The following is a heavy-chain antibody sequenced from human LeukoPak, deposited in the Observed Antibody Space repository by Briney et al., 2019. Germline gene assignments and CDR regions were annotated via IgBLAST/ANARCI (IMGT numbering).Heavy chain of an antibody. D-gene: IGHD3-10*01. CDR1: GFTFSSYA. CDR2: ISGSGGST. Sequence: PGGSLRLSCAASGFTFSSYAMSWVRQAPGKGLEWVSAISGSGGSTYYADSVKGRFTISRDNSKNTLYLQMNSLRAEDTAVYYCAKEGGSGSYYPENFDYWGQGTLVTVSS. V-gene: IGHV3-23*01. J-gene: IGHJ4*02. CDR3: AKEGGSGSYYPENFDY.